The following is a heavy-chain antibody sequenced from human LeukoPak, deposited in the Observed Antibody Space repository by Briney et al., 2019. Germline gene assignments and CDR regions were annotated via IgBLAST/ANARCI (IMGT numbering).Heavy chain of an antibody. J-gene: IGHJ6*02. V-gene: IGHV1-69*13. CDR3: ARDDYSNYFYYYGMDV. CDR1: GGIFSSYA. CDR2: IIPIFGTA. Sequence: GASVKVSCKASGGIFSSYAISWVRQAPGQGLEWMGGIIPIFGTANYAQKFQGRVTITADESTSTAYMELSSLRSEDTAVYYCARDDYSNYFYYYGMDVWGQGTTVTVSS. D-gene: IGHD4-11*01.